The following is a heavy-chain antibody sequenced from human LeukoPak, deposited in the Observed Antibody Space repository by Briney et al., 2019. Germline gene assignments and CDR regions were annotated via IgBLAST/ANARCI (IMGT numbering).Heavy chain of an antibody. Sequence: SETLSLTCTVSGGSISSYYWSWIRQPPGKGLEWIGDIYYSGSTNYNPSLKSRVTISVDTSKNQFSLKLSSVTAADTAVYYCARVLILKTTLTPYYFDYWGQGTLVTVSS. CDR1: GGSISSYY. V-gene: IGHV4-59*01. D-gene: IGHD4-17*01. CDR2: IYYSGST. J-gene: IGHJ4*02. CDR3: ARVLILKTTLTPYYFDY.